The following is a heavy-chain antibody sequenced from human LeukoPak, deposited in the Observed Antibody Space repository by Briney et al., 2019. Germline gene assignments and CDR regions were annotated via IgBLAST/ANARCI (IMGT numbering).Heavy chain of an antibody. CDR1: GFTFSSYW. V-gene: IGHV3-7*01. Sequence: GGSLRLSCAASGFTFSSYWMSWVRQAPGKGLEWVANIKQDGSEKYYVDSVKGRFTISRDNAKNSLYLQMNSLRAEDTAVYYCARYLTTGTYGHCFDYWGQGTLVSVSS. D-gene: IGHD1/OR15-1a*01. J-gene: IGHJ4*02. CDR2: IKQDGSEK. CDR3: ARYLTTGTYGHCFDY.